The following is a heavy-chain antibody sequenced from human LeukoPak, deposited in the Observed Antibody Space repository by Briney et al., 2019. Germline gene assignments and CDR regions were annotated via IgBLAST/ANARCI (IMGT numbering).Heavy chain of an antibody. CDR3: ARGSGSGTGFWSGYSRGVFDY. CDR2: LRPSTTT. Sequence: SETLSLTCTVSGGSISSSSKFWGWIRQPPGKGLEWIGSLRPSTTTYYNPSLRSRVAISVDTSKNQFSLKLSSVTAADTAVYYCARGSGSGTGFWSGYSRGVFDYWGQGTLVTVSS. CDR1: GGSISSSSKF. V-gene: IGHV4-39*07. J-gene: IGHJ4*02. D-gene: IGHD3-3*01.